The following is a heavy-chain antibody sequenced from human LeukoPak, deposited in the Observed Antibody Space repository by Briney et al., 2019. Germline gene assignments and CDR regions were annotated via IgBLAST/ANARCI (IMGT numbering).Heavy chain of an antibody. CDR3: ARARCVRYCSSTSTFGIITGTPGTWFDP. D-gene: IGHD2-2*01. J-gene: IGHJ5*02. Sequence: ASVKVSCKASGGTFSSYAISWVRQAPGQGLEWMGGITPIFGTANYAQKFQGRVTMTRDMSTSTVYMELSSLRSEDTAVYYCARARCVRYCSSTSTFGIITGTPGTWFDPWGQGTLVTVSS. CDR2: ITPIFGTA. V-gene: IGHV1-69*05. CDR1: GGTFSSYA.